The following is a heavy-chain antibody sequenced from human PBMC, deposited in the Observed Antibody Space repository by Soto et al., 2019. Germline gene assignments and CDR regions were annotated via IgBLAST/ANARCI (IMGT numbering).Heavy chain of an antibody. D-gene: IGHD4-4*01. Sequence: PSETLSLTCTVSGDSISTYNWGWIRQPPGKGLEWIGCIYYSGVTNYNPSLKSRVTISVDTPKNQLSLQWNSLKASDTAMYYCTRQVPYSLGPQPDCWGQGTLVTVSS. CDR1: GDSISTYN. V-gene: IGHV4-59*08. J-gene: IGHJ4*02. CDR2: IYYSGVT. CDR3: TRQVPYSLGPQPDC.